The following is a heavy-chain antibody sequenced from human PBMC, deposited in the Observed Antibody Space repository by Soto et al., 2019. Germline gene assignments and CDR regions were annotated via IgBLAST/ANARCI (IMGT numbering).Heavy chain of an antibody. D-gene: IGHD3-22*01. J-gene: IGHJ4*02. Sequence: HSYAVSGVTFINNGRSWVRKAPGKGLEWVSVIGDSGGSYYADSVKGRFTISRDNSKNTLYLQMNSLRAEDTAVYYCAKQYDSSGYYEIEYWGQGTQVTVSS. CDR3: AKQYDSSGYYEIEY. CDR2: IGDSGGS. V-gene: IGHV3-23*01. CDR1: GVTFINNG.